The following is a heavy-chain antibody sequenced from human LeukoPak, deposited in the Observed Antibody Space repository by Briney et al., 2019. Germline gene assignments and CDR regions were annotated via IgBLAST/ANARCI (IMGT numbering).Heavy chain of an antibody. J-gene: IGHJ4*02. V-gene: IGHV1-69*06. CDR3: ARYVSSHFDY. D-gene: IGHD3-16*01. CDR1: GGTFNTYA. Sequence: SVKVSCKASGGTFNTYAISWVRQAPGQGLEWMGGILPILGTGNYAQKFQGRVTITADKSTSTAYMELSSLRSEDMAVYYCARYVSSHFDYWGQGTLVTVSS. CDR2: ILPILGTG.